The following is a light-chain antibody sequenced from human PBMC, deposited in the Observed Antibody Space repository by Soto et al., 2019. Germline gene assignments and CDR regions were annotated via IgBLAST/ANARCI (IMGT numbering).Light chain of an antibody. V-gene: IGKV3-20*01. CDR1: QSFTSTS. CDR3: QQYDSSPRT. Sequence: EIVLTQSPGTLSLSPGERATLSCRASQSFTSTSLAWYQQKPGQAPRLLISGASRRAAGLPARFSGSGSGTDFTLTISRLESEDIAVYYCQQYDSSPRTFGQGTRVEIK. CDR2: GAS. J-gene: IGKJ1*01.